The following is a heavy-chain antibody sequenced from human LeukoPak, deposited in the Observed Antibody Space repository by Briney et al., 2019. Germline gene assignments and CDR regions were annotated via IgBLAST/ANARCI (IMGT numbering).Heavy chain of an antibody. V-gene: IGHV3-66*02. D-gene: IGHD4-17*01. Sequence: PGGSLRLSCAASGFTVSSNYMSWVRQAPGKGLEWVSVIYSGGSTYYAGSVKGRFTISRDNSKNTLYLQMNSLRAEDTAVYYCARTRGDGVPHYYYYGMDVWGQGTTVTVSS. J-gene: IGHJ6*02. CDR2: IYSGGST. CDR1: GFTVSSNY. CDR3: ARTRGDGVPHYYYYGMDV.